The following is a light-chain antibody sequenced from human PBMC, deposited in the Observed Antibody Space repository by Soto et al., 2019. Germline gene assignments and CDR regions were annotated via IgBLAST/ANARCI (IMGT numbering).Light chain of an antibody. CDR1: QSVSSSY. V-gene: IGKV3D-20*02. CDR2: DAS. Sequence: EIVLTQSPGTLSLSPGERATLSCRASQSVSSSYLAWYQQKPGQAPRLLIYDASSRATGIPARFSGSGSGTEFTLTISSLQSEDFAVYYCQQYSNWPLTFGGGTKVDIK. CDR3: QQYSNWPLT. J-gene: IGKJ4*01.